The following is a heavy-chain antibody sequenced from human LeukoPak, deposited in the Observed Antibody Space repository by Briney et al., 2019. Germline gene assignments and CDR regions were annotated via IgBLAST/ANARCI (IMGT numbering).Heavy chain of an antibody. J-gene: IGHJ4*02. V-gene: IGHV3-21*04. CDR1: GFTFTSYS. D-gene: IGHD1-20*01. CDR2: ISGSSTFI. CDR3: ARRIDNWNGYYFDY. Sequence: GGSLRLSCAASGFTFTSYSMNWVRQAPGKGLEWVSSISGSSTFIYYADSVKGRFTISRDNAKNSLYLQMNSLRAEDTALYYCARRIDNWNGYYFDYWGQGTLVTVSS.